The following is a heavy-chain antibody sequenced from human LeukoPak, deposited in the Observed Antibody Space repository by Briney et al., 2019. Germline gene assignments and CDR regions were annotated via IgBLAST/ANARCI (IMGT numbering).Heavy chain of an antibody. CDR3: ARNYYDGSGHYFSGFEI. Sequence: PSETLSLTCAVYGGSFSGYYWSWIRQPPGKGLEWIGEINHSGDTNYNPSLKSRVTISLDTSKNQFSLKLTSATAADTAVYYCARNYYDGSGHYFSGFEIWGQGTMVTVSS. D-gene: IGHD3-22*01. CDR2: INHSGDT. J-gene: IGHJ3*02. CDR1: GGSFSGYY. V-gene: IGHV4-34*01.